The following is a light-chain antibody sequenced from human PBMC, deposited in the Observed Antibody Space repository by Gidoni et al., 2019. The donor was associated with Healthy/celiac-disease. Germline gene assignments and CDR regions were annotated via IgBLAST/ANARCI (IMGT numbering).Light chain of an antibody. Sequence: AMRLALSPSSLSASVGDRVTITCRASQGISSALAWYQQKPGKAPKLLIYDASSLESGVPSRFSGSGSRTDFTLTSSSLQPDYFVTYYYQHFNSYPHGFXGXTKVEIK. J-gene: IGKJ4*01. CDR3: QHFNSYPHG. CDR2: DAS. CDR1: QGISSA. V-gene: IGKV1-13*02.